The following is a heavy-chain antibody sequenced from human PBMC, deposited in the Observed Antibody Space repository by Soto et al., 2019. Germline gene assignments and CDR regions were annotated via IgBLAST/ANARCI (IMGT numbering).Heavy chain of an antibody. D-gene: IGHD4-17*01. Sequence: QVHLVQSSAEVKKPGSSVKVSCKASGGTFTSTAFSWVRQAPGQGREWMGGIIPVLGTPNYAQKFQARVTITADASTTTVHMKLSSLRSDDTAVYYCARDPTNDYADETFDYWGQGTKVIVSS. CDR3: ARDPTNDYADETFDY. V-gene: IGHV1-69*01. CDR2: IIPVLGTP. CDR1: GGTFTSTA. J-gene: IGHJ4*02.